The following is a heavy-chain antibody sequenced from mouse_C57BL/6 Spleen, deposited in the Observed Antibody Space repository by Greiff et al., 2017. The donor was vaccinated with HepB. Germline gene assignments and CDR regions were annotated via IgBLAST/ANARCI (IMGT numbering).Heavy chain of an antibody. V-gene: IGHV1-61*01. CDR1: GYTFTSYW. CDR3: AREAAQATLFDY. Sequence: QVQLQQPGAELVRPGSSVKLSCKASGYTFTSYWMDWVKQRPGQGLEWIGNIYPSDSETHYNQKFKDKATLTVDKSSSTAYMQLSSLTSEDSAVYYCAREAAQATLFDYWGQGTTLTVSS. D-gene: IGHD3-2*02. CDR2: IYPSDSET. J-gene: IGHJ2*01.